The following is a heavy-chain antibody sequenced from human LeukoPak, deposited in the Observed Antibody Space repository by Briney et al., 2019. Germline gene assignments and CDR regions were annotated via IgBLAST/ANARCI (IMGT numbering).Heavy chain of an antibody. CDR1: GFTFSRYW. CDR3: ARVLSGSWDWFDP. J-gene: IGHJ5*02. D-gene: IGHD3-22*01. V-gene: IGHV3-74*01. Sequence: GGSLRLSCAASGFTFSRYWIHWVRHAPGKGLEWVSRINPDGSITTYADSVKGRCTISRDNVKNTVYLQMNSLRAEDTAVYYCARVLSGSWDWFDPWGQGTLVTVSS. CDR2: INPDGSIT.